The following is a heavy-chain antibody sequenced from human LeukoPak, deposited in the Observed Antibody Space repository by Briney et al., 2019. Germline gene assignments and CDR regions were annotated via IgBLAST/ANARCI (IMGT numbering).Heavy chain of an antibody. D-gene: IGHD5-18*01. CDR2: IWYDGSNK. J-gene: IGHJ4*02. Sequence: GSLRLSCAASEFTFSSYGMHWVRQAPGKGLEWVAVIWYDGSNKYYADSVKGRFTISRDNSKNTLYLQMNSLRAEDTAVYYCARAMDTAMAHFDYWGQGTLVTVSS. CDR1: EFTFSSYG. V-gene: IGHV3-33*01. CDR3: ARAMDTAMAHFDY.